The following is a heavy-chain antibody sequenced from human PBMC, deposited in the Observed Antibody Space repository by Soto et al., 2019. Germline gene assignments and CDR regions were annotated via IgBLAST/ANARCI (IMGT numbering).Heavy chain of an antibody. Sequence: GGSLRLSCAASGFTFSSYAMHWVRQAPGKGLEWVAVISYDGSNKYYADSVKGRFTISRDNSKNTLYLQMNSRRYEDTAFYYCSSAVPDAMSFWSQRSLVTVSS. V-gene: IGHV3-30-3*01. D-gene: IGHD2-2*01. J-gene: IGHJ4*02. CDR2: ISYDGSNK. CDR3: SSAVPDAMSF. CDR1: GFTFSSYA.